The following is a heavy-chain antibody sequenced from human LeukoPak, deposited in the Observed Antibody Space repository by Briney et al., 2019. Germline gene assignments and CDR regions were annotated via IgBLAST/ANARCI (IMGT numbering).Heavy chain of an antibody. CDR3: ARVADYYGSGSNLNWFDP. CDR2: IYSGGST. V-gene: IGHV3-66*01. D-gene: IGHD3-10*01. CDR1: GFTVSSNY. J-gene: IGHJ5*02. Sequence: GGSLRLSCAASGFTVSSNYMSWVRQAPGKGLEWVSVIYSGGSTYYEDSVKGRFTISRDNSKNTLYLQMNSLRAEDTAVYYCARVADYYGSGSNLNWFDPWGQGTLVTVSS.